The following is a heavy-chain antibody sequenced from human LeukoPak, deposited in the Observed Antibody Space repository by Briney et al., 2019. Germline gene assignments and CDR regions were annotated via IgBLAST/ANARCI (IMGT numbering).Heavy chain of an antibody. J-gene: IGHJ5*02. Sequence: SETLSLTCAVYGGSFSGYYWSWIRQPPGKGLEWIGEINHSGSTNYNPSLKSRVTISVDTSKNQLSLKLSSVTAADTAVYYCARDVPYCSSTSCYAGWFDPWGQGTLVTVSS. V-gene: IGHV4-34*01. CDR1: GGSFSGYY. CDR2: INHSGST. CDR3: ARDVPYCSSTSCYAGWFDP. D-gene: IGHD2-2*01.